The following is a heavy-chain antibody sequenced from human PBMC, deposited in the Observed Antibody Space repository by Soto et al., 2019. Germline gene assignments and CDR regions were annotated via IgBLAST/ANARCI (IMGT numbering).Heavy chain of an antibody. CDR2: ISYDGSNK. CDR1: GFTFSSYA. Sequence: PGGSLRLSCAASGFTFSSYAMHWVRQAPGKGLEWVAVISYDGSNKYYADSVKGRFTISRDNSKNTLYLQMNSLRAEDTAVYYCARAYNNGDYVFYYGMDVWGQGTTVTVSS. D-gene: IGHD4-17*01. J-gene: IGHJ6*02. CDR3: ARAYNNGDYVFYYGMDV. V-gene: IGHV3-30-3*01.